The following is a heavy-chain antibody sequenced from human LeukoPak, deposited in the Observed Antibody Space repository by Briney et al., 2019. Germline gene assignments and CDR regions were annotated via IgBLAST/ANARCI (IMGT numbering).Heavy chain of an antibody. CDR3: ARVPPLGYCSGGSCYSDAFDI. V-gene: IGHV4-59*01. J-gene: IGHJ3*02. CDR2: IDYSGNT. D-gene: IGHD2-15*01. Sequence: PSETLSLTCTVSGGSISSYYWSWVRQPPGKGLEWIGYIDYSGNTDYNPSLKSRVTISVDTSKNQFSPTLTSVTAADTAVYYCARVPPLGYCSGGSCYSDAFDIWGQGTMVTVSS. CDR1: GGSISSYY.